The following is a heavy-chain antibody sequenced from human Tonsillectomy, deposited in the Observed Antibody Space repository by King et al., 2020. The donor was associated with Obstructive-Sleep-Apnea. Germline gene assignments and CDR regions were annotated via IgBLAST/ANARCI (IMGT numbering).Heavy chain of an antibody. Sequence: VQLQQWGAGLLKPSEILSLTCAVYGGSFSGYYWSWIRQSPGKGLEWIGEIDHSGSTNYNPSFRSRVTISVDTSKNQFSLKLSSVTAADTAMYYCARAPYGSGSYYNIRWAYFDYWGQGTLVTVSS. CDR2: IDHSGST. CDR1: GGSFSGYY. V-gene: IGHV4-34*01. D-gene: IGHD3-10*01. CDR3: ARAPYGSGSYYNIRWAYFDY. J-gene: IGHJ4*02.